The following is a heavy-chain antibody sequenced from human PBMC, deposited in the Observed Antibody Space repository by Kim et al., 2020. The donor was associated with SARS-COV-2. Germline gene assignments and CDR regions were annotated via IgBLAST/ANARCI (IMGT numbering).Heavy chain of an antibody. J-gene: IGHJ1*01. V-gene: IGHV5-51*01. Sequence: DTSYSPSFQGQVSISADKSISTAYLQWSSLKASDTAMYYCATLNEYFQHWGQGTLVTVSS. CDR3: ATLNEYFQH. CDR2: DT.